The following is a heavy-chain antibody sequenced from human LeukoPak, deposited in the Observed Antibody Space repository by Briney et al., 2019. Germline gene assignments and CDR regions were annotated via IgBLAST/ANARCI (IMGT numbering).Heavy chain of an antibody. J-gene: IGHJ3*02. Sequence: GGSLRLSCTASGFTFTNYVMAWVRQAPGEGLEWVSAFGGGAAYYADSVKGRFTISRDNSKNTVYLQLSSLRADDTAIYYCARLSGSFDMWGQGTMVTVSS. D-gene: IGHD3-10*01. CDR2: FGGGAA. CDR1: GFTFTNYV. CDR3: ARLSGSFDM. V-gene: IGHV3-23*01.